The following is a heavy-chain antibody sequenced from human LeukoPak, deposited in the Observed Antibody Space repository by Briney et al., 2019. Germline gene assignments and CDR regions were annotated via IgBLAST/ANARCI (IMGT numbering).Heavy chain of an antibody. CDR3: ARGGYDILTGYYNWFDP. CDR1: GYTFTSYG. V-gene: IGHV1-18*01. D-gene: IGHD3-9*01. Sequence: GASVKVSCKASGYTFTSYGISWVRQAPGQGLEWMGWISAYNGNTNYAQKLQGRVTMTTDTSTSTAYMELRSLRSDDTAVYYCARGGYDILTGYYNWFDPWGQGTLVTVSS. CDR2: ISAYNGNT. J-gene: IGHJ5*02.